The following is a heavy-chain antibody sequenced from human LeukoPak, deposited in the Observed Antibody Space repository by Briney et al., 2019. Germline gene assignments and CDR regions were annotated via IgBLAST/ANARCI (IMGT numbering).Heavy chain of an antibody. Sequence: GGSLRLSCAASGFTFSSYAMSWVRQAPGKGLEWVSAISGSGGSTYYADSVKGRFTISRDNSKNTLYLQMNSLRAEDTAVYYCAKADGGSCYSHGPSFDYWGQGTLVTVSS. CDR1: GFTFSSYA. CDR2: ISGSGGST. J-gene: IGHJ4*02. D-gene: IGHD2-15*01. CDR3: AKADGGSCYSHGPSFDY. V-gene: IGHV3-23*01.